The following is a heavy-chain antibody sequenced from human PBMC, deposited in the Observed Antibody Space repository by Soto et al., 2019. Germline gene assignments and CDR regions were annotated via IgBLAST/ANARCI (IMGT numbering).Heavy chain of an antibody. CDR2: IYHSGST. D-gene: IGHD4-17*01. CDR1: GGSISSGSYY. J-gene: IGHJ4*02. Sequence: QLQLQESGPGLAKPSETLSLICTVSGGSISSGSYYWGWIRQPPGKGLEWIGNIYHSGSTTYNSSLKSRVTISVDASKNQFSLKLSSVTAADTALYYSARLTVSRGFAYWGQGTLVSVSS. V-gene: IGHV4-39*01. CDR3: ARLTVSRGFAY.